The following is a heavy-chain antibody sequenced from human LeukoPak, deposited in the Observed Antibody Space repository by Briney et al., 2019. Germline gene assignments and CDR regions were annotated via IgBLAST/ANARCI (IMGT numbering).Heavy chain of an antibody. V-gene: IGHV3-30*04. CDR3: ARDRSAVAGYDY. Sequence: GGSLRLSCAASGFTFSSYAMHWVRQAPGKGLEWMAVISYDGSNKYYADSVKGRFTISRDNSKNTLYLQMNSLRAEDTAVYYCARDRSAVAGYDYWGQGTLVTVSS. CDR2: ISYDGSNK. CDR1: GFTFSSYA. D-gene: IGHD6-19*01. J-gene: IGHJ4*02.